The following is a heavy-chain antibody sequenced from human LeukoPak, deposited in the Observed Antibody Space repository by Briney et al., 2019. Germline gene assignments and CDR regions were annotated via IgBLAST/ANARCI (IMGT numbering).Heavy chain of an antibody. Sequence: GGSLRHSCAASGFSISTYWIHWVRQAPGKGLEWVSSISSSSSYIYYADSVKGRFTISRDNAKNSLYLQMNSLRAEDTAVYYCAREMRELYCYFDYWGQGTLVTVSS. J-gene: IGHJ4*02. CDR2: ISSSSSYI. CDR3: AREMRELYCYFDY. V-gene: IGHV3-21*01. CDR1: GFSISTYW. D-gene: IGHD1-26*01.